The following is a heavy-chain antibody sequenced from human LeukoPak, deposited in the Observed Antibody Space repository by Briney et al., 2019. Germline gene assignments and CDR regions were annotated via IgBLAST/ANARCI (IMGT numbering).Heavy chain of an antibody. CDR2: IYYSGST. V-gene: IGHV4-59*01. D-gene: IGHD3-22*01. J-gene: IGHJ4*02. CDR1: GGSIGIYY. Sequence: PSETLSLTCTVSGGSIGIYYWSWIRQPPGKGLEWIGYIYYSGSTNYNPSLKSRVTISVDTSNNQFSLKLSSVTAADTAVYYCARDSSGYRRGSFDYWGQGTLVTVSS. CDR3: ARDSSGYRRGSFDY.